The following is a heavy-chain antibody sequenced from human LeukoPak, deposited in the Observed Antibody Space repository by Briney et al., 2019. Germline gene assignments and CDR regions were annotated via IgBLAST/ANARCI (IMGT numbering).Heavy chain of an antibody. J-gene: IGHJ5*02. V-gene: IGHV4-4*07. CDR2: IYTSGST. D-gene: IGHD6-13*01. CDR3: ARARYAYAGIAAAGTPRDLWFDP. CDR1: GGSISSYY. Sequence: PSETLSLTCTVSGGSISSYYWSWIRQPAGKGLEWIGRIYTSGSTNYNPSLKSRVTMSVDTSKNQFSLKLSSVTAADTAVYYCARARYAYAGIAAAGTPRDLWFDPWGQGTLVTASS.